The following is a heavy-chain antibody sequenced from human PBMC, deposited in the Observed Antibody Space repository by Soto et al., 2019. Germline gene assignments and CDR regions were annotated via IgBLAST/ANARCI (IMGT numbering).Heavy chain of an antibody. CDR2: IIPIFGTA. D-gene: IGHD6-19*01. J-gene: IGHJ6*02. V-gene: IGHV1-69*12. Sequence: QVQLVQSGAEVKKPGSSVKVSCKASGGTFSSYAISWVRQAPGQGLEWMGGIIPIFGTANYAQKFQGRVTITADESTSTAYMELSSLRSEDTAVYYCATPAGPAVAGTGRYYSGIDVWGQGTTVTVAS. CDR3: ATPAGPAVAGTGRYYSGIDV. CDR1: GGTFSSYA.